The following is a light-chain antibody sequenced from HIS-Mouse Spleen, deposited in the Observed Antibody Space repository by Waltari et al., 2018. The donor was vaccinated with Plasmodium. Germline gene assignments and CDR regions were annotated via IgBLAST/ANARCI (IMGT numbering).Light chain of an antibody. Sequence: AIQLTQSPSSLSASVGDRVTITCRASQGISSDLAWYQQKPGKAPKLLIYDASSLESGVPSRFSRSGSGTDFTLTISRLQPEGFATYYCQQFNSYPLTFGGGTKVEIK. J-gene: IGKJ4*01. V-gene: IGKV1-13*02. CDR3: QQFNSYPLT. CDR2: DAS. CDR1: QGISSD.